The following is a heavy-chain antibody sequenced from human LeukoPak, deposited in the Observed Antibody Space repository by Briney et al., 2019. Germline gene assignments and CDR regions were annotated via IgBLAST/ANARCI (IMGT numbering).Heavy chain of an antibody. Sequence: PSETLSLTCTVSGGSISSYYWSWIRQPPGKGLECIGYISYSGSTNYNPSLKSRVTISVDTSKNQFSLQLNSVTAADTAVYYCARGRYSYGRGGGWFDPWGQGTLVTVAS. V-gene: IGHV4-59*01. D-gene: IGHD5-18*01. CDR1: GGSISSYY. CDR2: ISYSGST. J-gene: IGHJ5*02. CDR3: ARGRYSYGRGGGWFDP.